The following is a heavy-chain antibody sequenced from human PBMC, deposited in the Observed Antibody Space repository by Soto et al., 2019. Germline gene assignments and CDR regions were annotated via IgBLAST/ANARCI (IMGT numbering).Heavy chain of an antibody. J-gene: IGHJ5*02. D-gene: IGHD1-1*01. CDR3: VRDGTKTLRAWFDP. V-gene: IGHV4-4*07. CDR1: GPSISSFY. Sequence: SETLSLTCTVSGPSISSFYWSWILKSAGKRLEWSGRIYATGTTDYNPSIKCGVMMLVATSKKQFPLTLRSVTGADTAVYCCVRDGTKTLRAWFDPWGQGISVTVSS. CDR2: IYATGTT.